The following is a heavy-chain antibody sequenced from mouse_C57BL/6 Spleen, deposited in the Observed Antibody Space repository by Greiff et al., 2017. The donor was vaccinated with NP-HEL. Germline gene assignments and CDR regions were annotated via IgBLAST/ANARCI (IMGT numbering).Heavy chain of an antibody. D-gene: IGHD1-1*01. V-gene: IGHV10-1*01. CDR3: VSHYGSSYYYAMDY. Sequence: EVQRVESGGGLVQPKGSLKLSCAASGFSFNTYAMNWVRQAPGKGVEWVARIRSKSNNYATYYADSVKDRFTISRDDSESMLYLQMNNLKTEDTAMYCCVSHYGSSYYYAMDYWGQGTSVTVSS. CDR2: IRSKSNNYAT. J-gene: IGHJ4*01. CDR1: GFSFNTYA.